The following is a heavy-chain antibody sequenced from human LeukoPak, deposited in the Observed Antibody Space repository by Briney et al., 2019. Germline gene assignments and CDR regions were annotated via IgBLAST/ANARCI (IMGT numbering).Heavy chain of an antibody. CDR1: GFTVSSNY. V-gene: IGHV3-66*01. J-gene: IGHJ6*02. CDR3: ASNPVRASGSYPIRYFDWYYYYYSMDV. D-gene: IGHD3-9*01. Sequence: GGSLRLSCAASGFTVSSNYMSWVRQAPGKGLEWVSVIYSGGSTYYADSVKGRFTISRDNSKNTLYLQMNSLRAEDTAVYYCASNPVRASGSYPIRYFDWYYYYYSMDVWGQGTTVTVSS. CDR2: IYSGGST.